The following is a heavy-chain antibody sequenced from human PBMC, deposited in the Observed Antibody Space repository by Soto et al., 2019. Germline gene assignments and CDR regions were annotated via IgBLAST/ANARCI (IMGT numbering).Heavy chain of an antibody. Sequence: AETLSLTCAVSGGSISSSNWWTVVRQPPGKGLEWIGEIYHSGTTNYNPSLKSRVTISGDRSKNQFSLSLSSVTAADTAVYYCAVPAAGDFDYWGQGTLVTVSS. D-gene: IGHD6-13*01. V-gene: IGHV4-4*02. CDR1: GGSISSSNW. CDR2: IYHSGTT. J-gene: IGHJ4*02. CDR3: AVPAAGDFDY.